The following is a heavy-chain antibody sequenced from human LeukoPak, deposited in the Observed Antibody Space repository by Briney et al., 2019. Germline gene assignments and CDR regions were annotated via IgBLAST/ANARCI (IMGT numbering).Heavy chain of an antibody. CDR1: GFTFTSSA. D-gene: IGHD3-22*01. CDR2: IVVGSGNT. V-gene: IGHV1-58*02. CDR3: AAVSDYDSSGYYYGIDY. J-gene: IGHJ4*02. Sequence: SVTVSCKASGFTFTSSAMQWVRQARGQRLEWIGWIVVGSGNTNYAQKFQERVTITRDMSTSTAYMELSSLRSEDTAVYYCAAVSDYDSSGYYYGIDYWGQGTLVTVSS.